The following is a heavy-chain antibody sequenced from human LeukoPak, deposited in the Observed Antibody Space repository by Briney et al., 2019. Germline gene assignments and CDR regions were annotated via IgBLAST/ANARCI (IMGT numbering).Heavy chain of an antibody. V-gene: IGHV1-18*01. CDR1: GYTFTSYG. D-gene: IGHD3-10*01. CDR3: ARVGPIYGSGSLIHKNYGMDV. J-gene: IGHJ6*02. Sequence: GASVKVSCKASGYTFTSYGISWVRQAPGQGLEWMGWISAYNGNTNYAQKLQGRVTMTTDTSTSTAYMELRSLRSDDTAVYYCARVGPIYGSGSLIHKNYGMDVWGQGTTVTVSS. CDR2: ISAYNGNT.